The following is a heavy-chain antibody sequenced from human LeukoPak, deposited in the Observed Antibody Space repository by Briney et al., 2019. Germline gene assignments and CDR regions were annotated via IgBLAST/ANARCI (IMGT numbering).Heavy chain of an antibody. D-gene: IGHD3-10*01. J-gene: IGHJ4*02. V-gene: IGHV4-31*03. Sequence: SETLSLTCTVSGGSISSGGYYWSWIRQHPGKGLEWIGYIYYSGSTYYNPSLKSRVTIPVDTSKNQFSLKLSSVTAADTAVYYCARDSYGSGSVDYWGQGTLVTVSS. CDR1: GGSISSGGYY. CDR3: ARDSYGSGSVDY. CDR2: IYYSGST.